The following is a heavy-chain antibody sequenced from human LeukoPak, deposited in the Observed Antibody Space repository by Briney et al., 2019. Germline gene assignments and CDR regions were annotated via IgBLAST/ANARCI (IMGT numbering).Heavy chain of an antibody. D-gene: IGHD1-26*01. J-gene: IGHJ4*02. Sequence: GRSLRLSCTASGFTFGDYAMSWFRQAPGKGLEWVGFIRSKAYGGTTEYAASVKGRFTISRDDSKSIAYLKMNSLKTEDTAVYYCTRDAGSYLVFDYWGQGTLVTVSS. CDR3: TRDAGSYLVFDY. CDR1: GFTFGDYA. V-gene: IGHV3-49*03. CDR2: IRSKAYGGTT.